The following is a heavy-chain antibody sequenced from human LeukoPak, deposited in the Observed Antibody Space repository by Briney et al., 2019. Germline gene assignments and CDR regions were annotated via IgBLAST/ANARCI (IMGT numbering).Heavy chain of an antibody. CDR2: IYYSGST. J-gene: IGHJ4*02. D-gene: IGHD5-24*01. CDR1: GGSISSSSYY. Sequence: SETLSLTCTVSGGSISSSSYYWGWIRQPPGKGLEWIGSIYYSGSTYYNPSLKSRVTISVDTSKNQFSLKLSSVTAADTAVYYCARLGDGYNSIIDYWGQGTLVIVSS. V-gene: IGHV4-39*01. CDR3: ARLGDGYNSIIDY.